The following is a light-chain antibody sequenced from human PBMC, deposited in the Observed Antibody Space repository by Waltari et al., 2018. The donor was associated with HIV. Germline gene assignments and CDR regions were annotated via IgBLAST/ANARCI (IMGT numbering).Light chain of an antibody. V-gene: IGKV3-15*01. Sequence: EIVMTQSPATLSVSPGARATLSCRASQRVNSSYLGWYQQKPGQAPRLVIYGISTRATVTPARFSGSGSGTEFTLTISSLQSEDFAVYYCQQYSSRPWTFGQGTKVEIK. J-gene: IGKJ1*01. CDR3: QQYSSRPWT. CDR2: GIS. CDR1: QRVNSSY.